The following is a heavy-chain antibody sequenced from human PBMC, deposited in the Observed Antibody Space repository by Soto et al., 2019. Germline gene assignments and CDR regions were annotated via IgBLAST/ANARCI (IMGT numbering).Heavy chain of an antibody. J-gene: IGHJ4*02. CDR2: INPNSGGT. CDR3: ASSRDNHFDY. D-gene: IGHD1-20*01. CDR1: GYTFTGYY. Sequence: ASVEPSCKAYGYTFTGYYMHWVRQAPGQGLEWMGWINPNSGGTTYAQKFQGMVTMTRDTSISPASMELSRLRSDDTAVYYCASSRDNHFDYWRQRTLVTLAS. V-gene: IGHV1-2*02.